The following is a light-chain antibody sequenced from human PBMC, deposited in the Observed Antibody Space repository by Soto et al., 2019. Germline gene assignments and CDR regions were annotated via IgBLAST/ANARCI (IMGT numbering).Light chain of an antibody. Sequence: IRVSMSAATLSASVGDRVTITCRAGQSISSWFTCYQQKPVKAPNLLIYDASTLLSGVPSRFSGGGSGTDYTLTIISRQPEDDAANYCQQVNVYPSTFGGGTKVDIK. CDR1: QSISSW. J-gene: IGKJ4*01. CDR3: QQVNVYPST. V-gene: IGKV1-5*01. CDR2: DAS.